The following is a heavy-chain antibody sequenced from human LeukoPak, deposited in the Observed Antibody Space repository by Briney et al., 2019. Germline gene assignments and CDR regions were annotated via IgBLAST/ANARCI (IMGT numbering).Heavy chain of an antibody. Sequence: GGSLRLSCAASGFAFISYAMSWVRQAPGKGLEWVSAISGSGGSTYYADSVKGRFTISRDNSENTLYLQMNSLRAEDTAVYYCAKIARGWFDPWGQGTLVTVSS. CDR2: ISGSGGST. CDR3: AKIARGWFDP. J-gene: IGHJ5*02. V-gene: IGHV3-23*01. CDR1: GFAFISYA. D-gene: IGHD3-10*01.